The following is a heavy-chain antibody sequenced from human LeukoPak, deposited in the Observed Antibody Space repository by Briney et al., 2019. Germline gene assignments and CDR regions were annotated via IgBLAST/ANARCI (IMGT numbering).Heavy chain of an antibody. Sequence: PGGSLRLSCAASGFTFSSYEMNGVRQAPGKGLEWVSYISSSGSTIYYAAFVKGRFTISRDNAKNSLYLQMNSLRAEDTAVYYCAELGITMTGGVWGKGTTVTISS. CDR2: ISSSGSTI. CDR3: AELGITMTGGV. D-gene: IGHD3-10*02. CDR1: GFTFSSYE. V-gene: IGHV3-48*03. J-gene: IGHJ6*04.